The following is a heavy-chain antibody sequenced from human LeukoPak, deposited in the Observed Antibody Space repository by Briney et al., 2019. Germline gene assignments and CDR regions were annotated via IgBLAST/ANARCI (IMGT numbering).Heavy chain of an antibody. CDR2: IYYSGST. D-gene: IGHD3-22*01. J-gene: IGHJ4*02. V-gene: IGHV4-39*02. Sequence: SETLSLTCTVSGGSISSSSYYWGWIRQPPGKGLEWIGSIYYSGSTYYNPSLKSRVTISVDTSKNQFSLKLSSVTAADTAVYYCAKDLAPWNYDSSGQDYWGQGTLVTVSS. CDR1: GGSISSSSYY. CDR3: AKDLAPWNYDSSGQDY.